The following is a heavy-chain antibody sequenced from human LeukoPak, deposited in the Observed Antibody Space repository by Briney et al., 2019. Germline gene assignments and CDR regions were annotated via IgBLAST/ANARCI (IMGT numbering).Heavy chain of an antibody. CDR3: ARDRLGSYSSSYWFDP. Sequence: PAATLSLTCTVSGGSISTYYWSWIRQPAGKGLEWIGRIYNIGTTNYEPSLKRRVIMSVDTSKNQFSLKLSSVTAADTAVYYCARDRLGSYSSSYWFDPWGQGTLV. V-gene: IGHV4-4*07. CDR1: GGSISTYY. D-gene: IGHD6-6*01. J-gene: IGHJ5*02. CDR2: IYNIGTT.